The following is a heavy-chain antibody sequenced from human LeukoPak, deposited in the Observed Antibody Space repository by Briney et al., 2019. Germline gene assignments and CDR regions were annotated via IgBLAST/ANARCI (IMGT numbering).Heavy chain of an antibody. D-gene: IGHD5-12*01. CDR1: GFTFSSYS. V-gene: IGHV3-48*01. CDR2: ISSSSSTI. Sequence: GGSLRLSCAASGFTFSSYSMNWVRQAPGKGLEWVSYISSSSSTIYYADSVKGRFTISRDNAKNSLYLQMNSLRAEDTAVYYCARGLIYSGYDFSDYGDYQDARDYFDYWGQGTLVTVSS. J-gene: IGHJ4*02. CDR3: ARGLIYSGYDFSDYGDYQDARDYFDY.